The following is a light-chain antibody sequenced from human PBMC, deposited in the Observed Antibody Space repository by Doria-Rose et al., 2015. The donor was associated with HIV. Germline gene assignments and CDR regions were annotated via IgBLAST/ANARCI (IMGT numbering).Light chain of an antibody. V-gene: IGKV1-9*01. CDR1: QGISRY. Sequence: DIRMTQSPSFLSASVGVRVTITCRASQGISRYLAWYQQKPGKAPTPLIFGASTLQSGVPSRFSGSGSGTEFTLTISSLQPEDFATYYCQQFDSFPRTFGQGTKVELK. J-gene: IGKJ1*01. CDR2: GAS. CDR3: QQFDSFPRT.